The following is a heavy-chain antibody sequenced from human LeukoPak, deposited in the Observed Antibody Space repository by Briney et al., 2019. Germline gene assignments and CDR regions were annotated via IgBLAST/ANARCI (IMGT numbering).Heavy chain of an antibody. D-gene: IGHD3-16*01. Sequence: PSETLSLTCTVSGDSISSTNYYWGWIRQPPGKGLEWIGSIYYSGSTYYNPSLESRVTISVDTSKNQFSLKLTSVTAADTAVYYCARDSSLGEDYFDYWGQGTLVTVSS. CDR3: ARDSSLGEDYFDY. CDR2: IYYSGST. CDR1: GDSISSTNYY. V-gene: IGHV4-39*02. J-gene: IGHJ4*02.